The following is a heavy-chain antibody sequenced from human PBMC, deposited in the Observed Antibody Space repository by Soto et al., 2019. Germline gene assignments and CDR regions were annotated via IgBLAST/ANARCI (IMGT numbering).Heavy chain of an antibody. V-gene: IGHV3-66*01. CDR3: GGNGFGSWPGSTGWWGHGAGKRDYYYYMDV. CDR2: IYSGDNT. Sequence: GGSLRLSCAASGFAVSSKYMSWVRQAPGKGLEWVSVIYSGDNTYYADSVKGRFTIYRDNSKNTLLLQMNSLRAEDKAIYYCGGNGFGSWPGSTGWWGHGAGKRDYYYYMDVWGKGTTVTVSS. J-gene: IGHJ6*03. CDR1: GFAVSSKY. D-gene: IGHD6-19*01.